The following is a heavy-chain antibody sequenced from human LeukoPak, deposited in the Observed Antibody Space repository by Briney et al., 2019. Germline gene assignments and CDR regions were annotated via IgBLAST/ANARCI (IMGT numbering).Heavy chain of an antibody. D-gene: IGHD3-22*01. V-gene: IGHV4-34*08. Sequence: GSLRLSCAASGFTFSSYSMNWVRQAPGKGLEWIGEINHSGSTNYNPSLKSRVTISVDTSKNQFSLKLSSVTAADTAVYYCARDSSGLVLPWFDPWGQGTLVTVSS. CDR3: ARDSSGLVLPWFDP. CDR1: GFTFSSYS. CDR2: INHSGST. J-gene: IGHJ5*02.